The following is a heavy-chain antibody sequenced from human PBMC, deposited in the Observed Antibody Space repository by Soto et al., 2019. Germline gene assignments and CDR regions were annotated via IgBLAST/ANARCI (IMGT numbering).Heavy chain of an antibody. J-gene: IGHJ4*02. Sequence: XTLSLTCAVYGGSFSGYYWSWIRQPPGKGLEWIGESIHSGSTKYNPSLKSRVTISVDTSKNQFSLKLSSVTAADTAVYYCARAYDYVWGTYRLDYWGQGTLVTVSS. CDR2: SIHSGST. D-gene: IGHD3-16*02. CDR1: GGSFSGYY. V-gene: IGHV4-34*12. CDR3: ARAYDYVWGTYRLDY.